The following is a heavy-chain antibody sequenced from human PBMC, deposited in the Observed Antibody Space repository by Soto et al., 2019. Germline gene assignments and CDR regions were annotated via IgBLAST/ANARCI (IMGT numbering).Heavy chain of an antibody. CDR3: AKGGIGWFDP. CDR2: ISYDGGNT. Sequence: GGSLRLSCAASVFTVSSYAMNWVRQAPGRGLEWVSTISYDGGNTYYPHSVKGRFTISRDNSKNTLYLQMNSLRAEDAAVYYCAKGGIGWFDPWGQGTLVTVSS. J-gene: IGHJ5*02. CDR1: VFTVSSYA. D-gene: IGHD2-21*01. V-gene: IGHV3-23*01.